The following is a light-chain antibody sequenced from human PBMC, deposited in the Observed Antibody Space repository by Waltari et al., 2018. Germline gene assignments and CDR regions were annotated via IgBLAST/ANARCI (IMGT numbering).Light chain of an antibody. J-gene: IGLJ2*01. CDR2: DDT. CDR3: QVWDINNDQVV. Sequence: YVVTQPTSVSVVPGQTARITCGGNDIRSQSVHWYQQKPGQAPLLIVYDDTDRPSGIPERFSGSNSGNAATLTISSVEAGDEADYYCQVWDINNDQVVFGGGTKVTVL. V-gene: IGLV3-21*02. CDR1: DIRSQS.